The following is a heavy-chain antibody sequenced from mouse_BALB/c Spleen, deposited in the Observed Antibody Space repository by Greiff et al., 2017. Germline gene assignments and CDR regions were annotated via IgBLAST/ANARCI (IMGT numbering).Heavy chain of an antibody. J-gene: IGHJ4*01. V-gene: IGHV1S29*02. CDR1: GYTFTDYN. Sequence: EVKLMESGPELVKPGASVKISCTASGYTFTDYNMHWVKQSHGKSLEWIGYIYPYNGGTGYNQKFKSKATLTVDTSSSTAYMELRSLTSEDSAVYYCAYDYRYDWHYAMDYWGQGTSVTVSS. D-gene: IGHD2-14*01. CDR3: AYDYRYDWHYAMDY. CDR2: IYPYNGGT.